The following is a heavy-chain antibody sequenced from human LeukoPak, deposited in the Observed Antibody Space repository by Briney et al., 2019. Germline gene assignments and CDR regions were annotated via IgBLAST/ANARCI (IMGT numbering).Heavy chain of an antibody. CDR1: GFTFSSYA. J-gene: IGHJ4*02. V-gene: IGHV3-23*01. CDR2: ISGSGGST. D-gene: IGHD2-2*01. CDR3: AKAQYQLLLNYFDY. Sequence: GGSLRLSCAASGFTFSSYAMSWVRQAPGKGLEWVSGISGSGGSTYYADSVKGRFTISRDNSKNTLYLQMNSLRAEDTAVYYCAKAQYQLLLNYFDYWGQGTLVTVSS.